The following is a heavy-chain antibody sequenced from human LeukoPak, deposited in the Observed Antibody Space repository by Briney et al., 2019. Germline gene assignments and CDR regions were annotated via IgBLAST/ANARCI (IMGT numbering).Heavy chain of an antibody. V-gene: IGHV3-48*03. CDR3: ARDHIRGGSSRTFDP. Sequence: GGSLRLSCAASGFTFSSSEMNWVRQAPGKGLEWVSYISSSGSTIYYADSVKGRFTISRDNAKNSLYLQMNSLRAEDTAVYYCARDHIRGGSSRTFDPWGQGTLVTVSS. CDR1: GFTFSSSE. J-gene: IGHJ5*02. CDR2: ISSSGSTI. D-gene: IGHD6-6*01.